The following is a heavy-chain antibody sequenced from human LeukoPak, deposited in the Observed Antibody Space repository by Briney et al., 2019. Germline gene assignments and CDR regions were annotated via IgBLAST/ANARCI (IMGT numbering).Heavy chain of an antibody. D-gene: IGHD3-3*01. J-gene: IGHJ4*02. Sequence: PSETLSLTCTVSGGSISSYYWSWIRQPPGKGLEWIGYIYYSGSTNYNPSLKSQVTISVDTSKNQFSLKLSSVTAADTAVYYCARGLGDYWGQGTLVTVSS. V-gene: IGHV4-59*01. CDR1: GGSISSYY. CDR2: IYYSGST. CDR3: ARGLGDY.